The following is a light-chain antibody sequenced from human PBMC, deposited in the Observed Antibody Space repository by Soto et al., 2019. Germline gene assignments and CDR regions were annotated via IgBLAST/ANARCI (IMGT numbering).Light chain of an antibody. V-gene: IGLV1-47*01. CDR1: SSNIGSNY. J-gene: IGLJ2*01. CDR3: AVWDDSLSGRNVV. CDR2: RNN. Sequence: QSVLTEPPSASGNPGQRVTISCSGSSSNIGSNYVCWYQQLPGTAPKLLIYRNNQRPSGVPDRLSGSKSGTSASLAISGLRSEDEADYYCAVWDDSLSGRNVVFGGGTKLTVL.